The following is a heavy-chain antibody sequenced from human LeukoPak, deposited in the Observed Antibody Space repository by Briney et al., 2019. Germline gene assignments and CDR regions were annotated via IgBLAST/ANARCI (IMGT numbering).Heavy chain of an antibody. CDR1: GFTFSDSF. V-gene: IGHV3-23*01. D-gene: IGHD1-26*01. Sequence: SGGSLRLSCAASGFTFSDSFMSWVRQAPGKGLEWVSGIRASGGSTLYADSVKGRSTIARDNSKKTLYLQMNSLRAEDTGVYYCAKDQRGGNYQFDYWGQGTLVTVSS. CDR3: AKDQRGGNYQFDY. J-gene: IGHJ4*02. CDR2: IRASGGST.